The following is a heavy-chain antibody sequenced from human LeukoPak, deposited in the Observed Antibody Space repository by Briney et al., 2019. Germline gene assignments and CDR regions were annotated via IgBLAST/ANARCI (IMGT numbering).Heavy chain of an antibody. CDR1: GFTLSSYS. CDR2: IRIGSSTI. J-gene: IGHJ4*02. Sequence: GGSLRLSCAASGFTLSSYSMNWVRQAPGKGLEWGSYIRIGSSTIHYADSVKGRFTISRDNAKNSLYLQMNSLRAEDTAVYYCAREPYYYDSSGYYLYWGQGTLVTVSS. CDR3: AREPYYYDSSGYYLY. V-gene: IGHV3-48*01. D-gene: IGHD3-22*01.